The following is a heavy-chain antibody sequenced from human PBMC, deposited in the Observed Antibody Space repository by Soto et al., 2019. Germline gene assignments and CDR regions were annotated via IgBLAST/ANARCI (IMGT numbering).Heavy chain of an antibody. CDR3: ATYDVHTAMDH. J-gene: IGHJ4*02. CDR2: IYYSGST. V-gene: IGHV4-31*11. Sequence: SSGTLALTCAVSGGSISSGGYYWTWIRQHPGKGLEWIGYIYYSGSTYYNPSLKSRVTISVDTSKNQFSLKLTSVTAADTAVYYCATYDVHTAMDHWGQGTLDTVSS. CDR1: GGSISSGGYY. D-gene: IGHD5-18*01.